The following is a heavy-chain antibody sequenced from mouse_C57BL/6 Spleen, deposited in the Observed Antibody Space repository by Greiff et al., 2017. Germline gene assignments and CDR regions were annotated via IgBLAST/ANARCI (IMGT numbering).Heavy chain of an antibody. CDR2: IHPNSGST. D-gene: IGHD1-1*01. CDR3: ALLLPFDY. J-gene: IGHJ2*01. Sequence: VQLQQPGAELVKPGASVTLSCKASGYTFPSYWMHWVKQRPGQGLEWIGMIHPNSGSTNYNEKFKSKATLTVDKSSSTAYMQLSSLTSEDSAVYYCALLLPFDYWGQGTTLTVSS. V-gene: IGHV1-64*01. CDR1: GYTFPSYW.